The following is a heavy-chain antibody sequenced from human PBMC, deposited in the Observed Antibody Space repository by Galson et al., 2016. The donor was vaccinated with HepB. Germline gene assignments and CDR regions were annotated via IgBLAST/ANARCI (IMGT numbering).Heavy chain of an antibody. D-gene: IGHD6-19*01. CDR3: ARDNTGYDSDWVFYYYGLDV. J-gene: IGHJ6*02. CDR1: GLTVSTNY. Sequence: SLRLSCAASGLTVSTNYMSWVRQAPGKGLEWVSVIYSGGSTYYADSVKGRFTISRDNSKNTLYLQMNSLRAQDTAVYYGARDNTGYDSDWVFYYYGLDVWGQGTTVTVSS. V-gene: IGHV3-53*01. CDR2: IYSGGST.